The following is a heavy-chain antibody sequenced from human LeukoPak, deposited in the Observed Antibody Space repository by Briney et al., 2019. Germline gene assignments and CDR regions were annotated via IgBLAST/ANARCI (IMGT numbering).Heavy chain of an antibody. Sequence: GGSLRLSCAASGFTFSSYGMHWVRQAPGKGLEWVAFIRYDGSSKYYADSVKGRFTISRDNSKNTLYLQMNSLRAEGTAVYYCARDAHWNYRERYYFDYWGQGTLVTVSS. J-gene: IGHJ4*02. CDR1: GFTFSSYG. CDR3: ARDAHWNYRERYYFDY. D-gene: IGHD1-7*01. CDR2: IRYDGSSK. V-gene: IGHV3-30*02.